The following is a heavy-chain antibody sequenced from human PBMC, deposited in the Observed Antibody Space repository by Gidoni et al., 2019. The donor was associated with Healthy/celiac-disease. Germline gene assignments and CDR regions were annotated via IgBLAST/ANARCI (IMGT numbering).Heavy chain of an antibody. D-gene: IGHD2-2*01. V-gene: IGHV3-7*03. CDR1: GFPFTGCW. Sequence: EVQLVESGGGLVQPGGSLRLSCAASGFPFTGCWHSCVRQGPGKGLEWVGNIKQDGSEKYYVDSVKGRFTISRDNAKNSLYLQMNSLRAEDTAVYYCARVIYLCSSTSCYEEGQADYWGQGTLVTVSS. J-gene: IGHJ4*02. CDR3: ARVIYLCSSTSCYEEGQADY. CDR2: IKQDGSEK.